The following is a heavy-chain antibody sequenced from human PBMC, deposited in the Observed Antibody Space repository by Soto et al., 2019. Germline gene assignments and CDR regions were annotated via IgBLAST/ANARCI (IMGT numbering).Heavy chain of an antibody. CDR1: GFTFSSYA. D-gene: IGHD2-15*01. CDR2: ISGSGGST. V-gene: IGHV3-23*01. Sequence: EVQLLESGGGLVQPGGSLRLSCAASGFTFSSYAMSWVRQAPGKGLEWVSAISGSGGSTYYADSVKGRFTISRDNSKNTLYLQMNSLRAEDTAVYYCAKLLPALKCSGGMCYSDHWGQGTLVTVSS. CDR3: AKLLPALKCSGGMCYSDH. J-gene: IGHJ4*02.